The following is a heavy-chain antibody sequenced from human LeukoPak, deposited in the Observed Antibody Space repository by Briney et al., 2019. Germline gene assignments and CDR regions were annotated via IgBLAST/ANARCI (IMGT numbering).Heavy chain of an antibody. CDR1: GGSFSDYY. D-gene: IGHD2-21*02. CDR2: INHSGST. Sequence: SETLSLTCAVYGGSFSDYYWSWIRRPPGKGLEWIGEINHSGSTNYNPSLKSRVTISVDTSKNQFSLKLSSVTAADTAVYYCAKSRPLLDYWGQGTLVTVSS. V-gene: IGHV4-34*01. CDR3: AKSRPLLDY. J-gene: IGHJ4*02.